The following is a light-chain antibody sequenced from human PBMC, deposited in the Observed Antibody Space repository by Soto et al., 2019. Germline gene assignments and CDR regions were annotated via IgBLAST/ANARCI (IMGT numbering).Light chain of an antibody. J-gene: IGKJ2*01. Sequence: DIQVTQSPSSLSASVGDRVTVACRTSQSVNSYLNWYQQKPGKAPKLLIYASTSLQSGVPARFSGSGSGTYFSRTISSLQPEDFATYYCQQSYSSLYTFGQGTKLEIK. V-gene: IGKV1-39*01. CDR2: AST. CDR3: QQSYSSLYT. CDR1: QSVNSY.